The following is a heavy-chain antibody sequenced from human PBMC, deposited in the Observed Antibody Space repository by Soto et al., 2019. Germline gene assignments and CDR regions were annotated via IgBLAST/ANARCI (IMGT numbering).Heavy chain of an antibody. J-gene: IGHJ4*02. CDR3: ARGPIVVVPAAMGLYYFDY. Sequence: QVQLQESGPGLVKPSQTLSLTCTVSGGSISSGGYYWSWIRQHPGKGLEWIGYIYYSGSTYYNPSLKSRVTISVDTSKNQFSLKLSSVTAADTAVYYCARGPIVVVPAAMGLYYFDYWGQGTLVTVSS. CDR1: GGSISSGGYY. D-gene: IGHD2-2*01. CDR2: IYYSGST. V-gene: IGHV4-31*03.